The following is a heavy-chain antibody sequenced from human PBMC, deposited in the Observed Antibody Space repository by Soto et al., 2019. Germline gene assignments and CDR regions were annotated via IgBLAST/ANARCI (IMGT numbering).Heavy chain of an antibody. CDR2: IIPIFGTA. CDR3: ARDLGRGGISLHSSCWQEDDYYYYGMDV. D-gene: IGHD6-13*01. Sequence: RASVKVSCKASGGTFSSYAISWVRQAPGQGLEWMGGIIPIFGTANYAQKFQGRVTITADESTSTAYMELSSLRSEDTAVYYCARDLGRGGISLHSSCWQEDDYYYYGMDVWGQGTKVTVSS. V-gene: IGHV1-69*13. J-gene: IGHJ6*02. CDR1: GGTFSSYA.